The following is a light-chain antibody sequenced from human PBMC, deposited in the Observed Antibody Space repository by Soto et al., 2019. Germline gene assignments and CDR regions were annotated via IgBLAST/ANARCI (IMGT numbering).Light chain of an antibody. CDR1: QSVSRSF. CDR3: QQSGTSPPS. J-gene: IGKJ4*01. Sequence: EIVLTQSPGTLSLSPGERATLSCRASQSVSRSFLAWYQQKPGQAPRLLSYGESSSATGIPERFSGSESGRDISLTITRLEPEDTAVFYCQQSGTSPPSFGGGPTVETK. V-gene: IGKV3-20*01. CDR2: GES.